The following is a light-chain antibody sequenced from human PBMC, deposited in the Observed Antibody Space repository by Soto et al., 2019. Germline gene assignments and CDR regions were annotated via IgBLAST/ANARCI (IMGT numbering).Light chain of an antibody. Sequence: EIVLTQSPATLSLSPGERATLSCRASESIRTYLAWYPQKPGQAPRLLIYDASNRATGIPARISGSGSRTDFTLTISSLEPEDFAFYYYQQRSKWVTFCRGTKVDIK. J-gene: IGKJ4*01. CDR1: ESIRTY. V-gene: IGKV3-11*01. CDR2: DAS. CDR3: QQRSKWVT.